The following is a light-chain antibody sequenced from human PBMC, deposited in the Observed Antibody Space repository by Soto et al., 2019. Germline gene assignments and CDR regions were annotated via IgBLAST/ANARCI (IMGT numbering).Light chain of an antibody. V-gene: IGKV3-20*01. CDR1: LGVSANY. Sequence: ENLLTQSPGTLSLSPGEGATLSCRASLGVSANYLAWYQQKPGQAPTLLIYGASIRAAGIPDRFSGSGSGTDFTLTIRRLEPDDFAVYYCQQYGSSPRTFGKGTKVEIK. CDR2: GAS. J-gene: IGKJ1*01. CDR3: QQYGSSPRT.